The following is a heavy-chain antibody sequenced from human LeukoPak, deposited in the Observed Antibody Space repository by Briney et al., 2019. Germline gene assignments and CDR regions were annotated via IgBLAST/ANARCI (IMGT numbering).Heavy chain of an antibody. V-gene: IGHV3-48*03. Sequence: QTGGSLRLSCAASGFTFSSYEMNWVRQAPGKGLEWVSYISSSGSTIYYADSVKGRFTISRDNAKNSLYLQMNSLRAEDTAVYYCAGKKGGDIAFDIWGQGTMVTVSS. CDR2: ISSSGSTI. J-gene: IGHJ3*02. CDR1: GFTFSSYE. CDR3: AGKKGGDIAFDI. D-gene: IGHD4-17*01.